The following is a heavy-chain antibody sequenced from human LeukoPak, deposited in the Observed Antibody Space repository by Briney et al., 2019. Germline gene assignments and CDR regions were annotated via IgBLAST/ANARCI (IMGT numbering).Heavy chain of an antibody. D-gene: IGHD3-3*01. CDR2: IIPSFGTS. CDR1: GGTFSSYA. J-gene: IGHJ4*02. V-gene: IGHV1-69*06. Sequence: ASVKVSCKASGGTFSSYASSWVRQAPGQGLEWMGGIIPSFGTSNYAQKFQGRVTITADKFTSTAYMELSSLRSEDTAVYYCATSDWGLGVVFSGDYWGQGTLVTVSS. CDR3: ATSDWGLGVVFSGDY.